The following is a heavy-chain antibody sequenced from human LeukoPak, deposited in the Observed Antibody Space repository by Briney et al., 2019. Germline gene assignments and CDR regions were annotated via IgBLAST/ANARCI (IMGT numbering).Heavy chain of an antibody. J-gene: IGHJ4*02. V-gene: IGHV4-59*01. D-gene: IGHD2-15*01. CDR3: ARGRYCSDGSCYLDY. CDR2: IYYSGST. CDR1: GGSIIAFY. Sequence: KASGTLSLTCTVSGGSIIAFYWSWIRQPPGKGLEWIGYIYYSGSTNYTPSLKSRVTMSVDTSKNQFSLKLSSVTAADTAVYYCARGRYCSDGSCYLDYWGQGTLVTVSS.